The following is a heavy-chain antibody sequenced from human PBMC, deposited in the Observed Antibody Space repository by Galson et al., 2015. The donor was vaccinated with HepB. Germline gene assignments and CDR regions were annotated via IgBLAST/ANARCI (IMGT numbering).Heavy chain of an antibody. J-gene: IGHJ6*02. Sequence: SLRLSCAASGFTFSSYSMNWVRQAPGKGLEWVSSISSSSSYIYYADSVKGRFTISRDNAKNSLYLQMNSLRAEDTAVYYCARGRVPAATRRYYYYGMDVWGQGTTVTVSS. V-gene: IGHV3-21*01. CDR3: ARGRVPAATRRYYYYGMDV. CDR1: GFTFSSYS. D-gene: IGHD2-2*01. CDR2: ISSSSSYI.